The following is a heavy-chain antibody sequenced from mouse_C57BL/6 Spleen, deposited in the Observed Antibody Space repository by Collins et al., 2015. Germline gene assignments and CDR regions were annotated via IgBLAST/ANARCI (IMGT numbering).Heavy chain of an antibody. D-gene: IGHD1-1*01. V-gene: IGHV5-4*01. CDR3: ARDYYGSSYPYAMDY. CDR2: ISDGGSYT. Sequence: EVQLVESGGGLVKPGGSLKLSCAASGFTFSSYAMSWVRQTPEKRLEWVATISDGGSYTYYPDNVKGRFTISRDNAKNNLYLQMSHLKSEDTAMYYCARDYYGSSYPYAMDYWGQGTSVTVSS. J-gene: IGHJ4*01. CDR1: GFTFSSYA.